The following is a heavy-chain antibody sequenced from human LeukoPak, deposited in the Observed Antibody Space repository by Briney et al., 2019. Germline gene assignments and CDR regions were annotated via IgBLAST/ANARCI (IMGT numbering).Heavy chain of an antibody. CDR1: GGTFSSYA. Sequence: GASVKVSCKASGGTFSSYAISWVRQAPGQGLEWMGGIIPIFGIANYAQKFQGRVTITADKSTSTAYMELSSLRSEDTAVYYCARDGAYYDSSGYLHYWGQGTLVTVSS. CDR2: IIPIFGIA. J-gene: IGHJ4*02. V-gene: IGHV1-69*10. D-gene: IGHD3-22*01. CDR3: ARDGAYYDSSGYLHY.